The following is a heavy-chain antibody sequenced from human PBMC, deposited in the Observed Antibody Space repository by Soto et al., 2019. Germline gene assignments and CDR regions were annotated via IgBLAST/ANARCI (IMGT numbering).Heavy chain of an antibody. J-gene: IGHJ4*02. CDR1: GGSIISYY. V-gene: IGHV4-59*01. CDR3: AREVRSNTGWYWDY. D-gene: IGHD6-19*01. Sequence: QVQLQESGPGLVKPSETLSPTCTVSGGSIISYYWSWIRQSPEKGLEWIGYIHHSGSTLYNPSLNNRATVSLDRSNNQFSLKLTSVTAADTALYYCAREVRSNTGWYWDYWGQGTLVTVSS. CDR2: IHHSGST.